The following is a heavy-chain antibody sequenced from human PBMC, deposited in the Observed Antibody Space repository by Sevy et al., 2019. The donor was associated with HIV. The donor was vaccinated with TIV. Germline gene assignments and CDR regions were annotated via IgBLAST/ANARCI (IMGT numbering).Heavy chain of an antibody. CDR3: VRAIAADGSF. J-gene: IGHJ4*02. D-gene: IGHD6-25*01. CDR1: GFRLNSYW. Sequence: GGCLRLSCAASGFRLNSYWMSWVRQAPGKGLEWVANIKQDGSVKYYVDSVKGRFTISKDDARNLVYLQMNSLRAEDTALYYCVRAIAADGSFWGQGILVPVSS. V-gene: IGHV3-7*01. CDR2: IKQDGSVK.